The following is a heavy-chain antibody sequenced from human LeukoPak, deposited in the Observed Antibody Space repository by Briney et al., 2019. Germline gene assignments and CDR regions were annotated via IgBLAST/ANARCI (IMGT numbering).Heavy chain of an antibody. Sequence: GGSLRLSCAASGFTFSSYAMHWVRQAPGKGLEWVAVISYDGSNKYYADSVKGRFTISRDNSKNTLYLQMNSLRAEDTAVYYCAVGPVDTAMVLDYWGQGTPVTVSS. CDR3: AVGPVDTAMVLDY. CDR1: GFTFSSYA. V-gene: IGHV3-30-3*01. D-gene: IGHD5-18*01. J-gene: IGHJ4*02. CDR2: ISYDGSNK.